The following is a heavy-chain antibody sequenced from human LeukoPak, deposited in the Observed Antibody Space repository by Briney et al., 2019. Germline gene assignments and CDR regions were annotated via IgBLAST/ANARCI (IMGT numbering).Heavy chain of an antibody. J-gene: IGHJ4*02. CDR3: AKDFDSYDDSTGYGASFSY. Sequence: QSGGSLRLSCAASGFTFSSYAMSWVRQAPGKGLEWVSAISGSSGNTYYADSVKGRLTLSRDNSKNTLYLQMNNLRAEDTALYYCAKDFDSYDDSTGYGASFSYWGQGTLVTVSS. D-gene: IGHD3-22*01. CDR2: ISGSSGNT. CDR1: GFTFSSYA. V-gene: IGHV3-23*01.